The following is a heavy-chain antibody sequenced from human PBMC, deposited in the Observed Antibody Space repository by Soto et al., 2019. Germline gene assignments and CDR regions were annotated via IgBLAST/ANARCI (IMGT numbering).Heavy chain of an antibody. J-gene: IGHJ6*02. D-gene: IGHD4-17*01. V-gene: IGHV7-4-1*01. Sequence: GASVKVSCKASGYTFTSYAMNWVRQAPGQGLEWMGWINTNTGNPTYAQGFTGRFVFSLDTSVSTAYLQICSLKAEDTAVYYCARDAGYDYGDYVGYYYGMDVWGQGTTVTVSS. CDR1: GYTFTSYA. CDR3: ARDAGYDYGDYVGYYYGMDV. CDR2: INTNTGNP.